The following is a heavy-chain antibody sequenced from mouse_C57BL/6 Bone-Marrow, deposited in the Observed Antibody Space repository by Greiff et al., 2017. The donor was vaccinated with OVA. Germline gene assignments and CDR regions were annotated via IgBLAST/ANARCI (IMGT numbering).Heavy chain of an antibody. CDR1: GFTFNTYA. J-gene: IGHJ1*03. D-gene: IGHD1-1*01. Sequence: DVKLVESGGGLVQPKGSLKLSCAASGFTFNTYAMHWVRQAPGKGLEWVARIRSKSSNYATYYADSVKVRFTISRDDSQSMLYLQMNNLKTEDTAMYFCVRGDGSIHGGGYFDVWGTGTTVTVSS. CDR3: VRGDGSIHGGGYFDV. V-gene: IGHV10-3*01. CDR2: IRSKSSNYAT.